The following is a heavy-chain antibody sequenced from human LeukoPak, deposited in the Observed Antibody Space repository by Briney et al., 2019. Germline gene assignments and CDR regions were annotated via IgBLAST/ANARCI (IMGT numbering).Heavy chain of an antibody. CDR1: SLTFHDYA. CDR3: AKQPYNYYYLDV. D-gene: IGHD2-21*01. Sequence: GGSLRLSCAISSLTFHDYAMTWVRQAPGKGLEWVSTIVGDSSKTYYADSVKGRFTISRDNSNYMLFLHMNNLRAEDTAIYYCAKQPYNYYYLDVWGKGTTVTVSS. CDR2: IVGDSSKT. J-gene: IGHJ6*03. V-gene: IGHV3-23*01.